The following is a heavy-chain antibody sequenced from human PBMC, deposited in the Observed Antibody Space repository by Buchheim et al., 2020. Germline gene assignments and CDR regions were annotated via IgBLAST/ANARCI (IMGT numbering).Heavy chain of an antibody. Sequence: QVQLQESGPGLVKPSETLSLTCTVSGGSVSSGSYYWSWIRQPPGKGLEWIGLLYYIGSTNYNPSLKSRVTMSIDTSKNQFSLNRSSLTAADTAVYYCAREARRGLATNWFDPWGQGTL. CDR3: AREARRGLATNWFDP. J-gene: IGHJ5*02. D-gene: IGHD5-12*01. CDR1: GGSVSSGSYY. CDR2: LYYIGST. V-gene: IGHV4-61*01.